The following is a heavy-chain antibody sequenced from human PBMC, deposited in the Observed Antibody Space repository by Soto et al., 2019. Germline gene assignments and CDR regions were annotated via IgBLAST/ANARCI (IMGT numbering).Heavy chain of an antibody. CDR1: GFAFNSYA. V-gene: IGHV3-23*01. Sequence: GGSLRLSCVASGFAFNSYAMTWVRQAPGKGLEWVSTITNSGGSTYYADSVKGRFTISRDNSKNTLYMQMTTLTAEDTAIYYCTKENDYGYYGWFDPWGQGTLVTVSS. D-gene: IGHD4-17*01. J-gene: IGHJ5*02. CDR2: ITNSGGST. CDR3: TKENDYGYYGWFDP.